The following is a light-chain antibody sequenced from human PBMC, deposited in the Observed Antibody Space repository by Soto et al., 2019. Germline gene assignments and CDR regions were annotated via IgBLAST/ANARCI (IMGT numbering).Light chain of an antibody. CDR2: WAS. CDR3: QHFFSPPFP. Sequence: DIVMTQSPDSLAVSLGERATINCKSSQSLLANCNNKNCLAWYQHKPGQPPKMLILWASTRESGVPARFSGSGSGTDFTLTISSLQAEDAVVYYCQHFFSPPFPFGQGTKLEIK. V-gene: IGKV4-1*01. J-gene: IGKJ2*01. CDR1: QSLLANCNNKNC.